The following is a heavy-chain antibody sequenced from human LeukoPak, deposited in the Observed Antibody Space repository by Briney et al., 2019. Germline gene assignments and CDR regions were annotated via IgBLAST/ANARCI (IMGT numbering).Heavy chain of an antibody. CDR1: GYTFTGYY. V-gene: IGHV1-2*02. D-gene: IGHD2-15*01. Sequence: GASVKVSCKASGYTFTGYYMHWVRQAPGQGLEWMGWINPNSGGTNYAQKFRGRVTMTRDTSISTAYMELSRLRSDDTAVYYCASALGYCSGGSCLDYWGQGTLVTVSS. CDR3: ASALGYCSGGSCLDY. J-gene: IGHJ4*02. CDR2: INPNSGGT.